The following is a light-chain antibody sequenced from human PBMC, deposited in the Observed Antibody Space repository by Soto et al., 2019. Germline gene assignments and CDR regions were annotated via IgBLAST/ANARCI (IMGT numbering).Light chain of an antibody. J-gene: IGKJ2*01. Sequence: DIVMTQXPDSLAVSLGERATINCKSSQSVLYSSNNKNYLAWYQQKPRQPPKLLIYWASTRESGVPDRFSGSGSGTDFTLTISSLQAEDVAVYYCQQYLNTPYTFGQGTKLEIK. CDR2: WAS. CDR3: QQYLNTPYT. V-gene: IGKV4-1*01. CDR1: QSVLYSSNNKNY.